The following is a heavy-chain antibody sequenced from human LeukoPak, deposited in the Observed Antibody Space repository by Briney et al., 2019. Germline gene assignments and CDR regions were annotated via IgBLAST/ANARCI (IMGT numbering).Heavy chain of an antibody. J-gene: IGHJ5*01. CDR1: GDSISGNY. CDR3: AGGGGWFDS. Sequence: SSETLSLTCTVSGDSISGNYWTWIRQPPGKGLEWIGYIYYSGSTNYNASLKSRVTISVDTPKTQFSLKLSSVTAADTAVYYCAGGGGWFDSWGQGTLVTVSS. D-gene: IGHD3-10*01. CDR2: IYYSGST. V-gene: IGHV4-59*01.